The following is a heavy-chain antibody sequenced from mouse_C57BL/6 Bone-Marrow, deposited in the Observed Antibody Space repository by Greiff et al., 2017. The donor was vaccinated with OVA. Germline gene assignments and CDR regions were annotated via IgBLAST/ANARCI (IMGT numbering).Heavy chain of an antibody. CDR2: IYPSDSET. V-gene: IGHV1-61*01. Sequence: QVQLQQPGAELVRPGSSVKLSCKASGYTFTSYWMDWVKQRPGQGLEWIGNIYPSDSETHYNQKFKDKATLTVDKSSSTAYMQLSSLTSEDSAVYYCFTTVVAEENYFDYWGQGTTLTVSS. CDR3: FTTVVAEENYFDY. J-gene: IGHJ2*01. CDR1: GYTFTSYW. D-gene: IGHD1-1*01.